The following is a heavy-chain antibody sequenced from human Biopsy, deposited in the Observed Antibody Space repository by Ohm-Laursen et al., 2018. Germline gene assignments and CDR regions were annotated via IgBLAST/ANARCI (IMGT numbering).Heavy chain of an antibody. D-gene: IGHD3-9*01. Sequence: TLSLTCRVSGAAVKTSGYFWAWIRQRPGKGLEWIGYISYNERTHSNPSLTSRLAISFDTSNNRISLQLRSVSVADTAVYYCVRVPKTGTAEAWYFDLWGRGSPVTVPS. J-gene: IGHJ2*01. CDR2: ISYNERT. V-gene: IGHV4-31*03. CDR1: GAAVKTSGYF. CDR3: VRVPKTGTAEAWYFDL.